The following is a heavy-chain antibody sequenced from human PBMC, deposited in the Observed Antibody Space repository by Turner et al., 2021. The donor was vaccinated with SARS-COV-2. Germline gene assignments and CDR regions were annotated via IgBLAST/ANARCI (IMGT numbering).Heavy chain of an antibody. D-gene: IGHD4-17*01. Sequence: VQLLESGGGLEQPGGSLRLSCAASGFTFSGYAMCWVRQAPGKGLEWVSGISGSGDTTYYADSVKGRFTISRDNSKNTMHLQMNSLRAEDTAVYYCARDDGFNRRFDYWGQGTLVTVSS. V-gene: IGHV3-23*01. CDR2: ISGSGDTT. CDR1: GFTFSGYA. CDR3: ARDDGFNRRFDY. J-gene: IGHJ4*02.